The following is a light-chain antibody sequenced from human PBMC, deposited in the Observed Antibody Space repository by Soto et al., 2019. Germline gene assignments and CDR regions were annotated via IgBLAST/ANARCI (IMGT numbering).Light chain of an antibody. Sequence: QSVLTLPASGSGSIGQSITISGTGTSSDVGGYIYVSWYQQHPGKAPKLMIYDVTSRPSGVSYRFSGSKSGNTASLTISGLQAEDEADYYCSSYTTSSAYVSGNVTKVTVL. CDR2: DVT. V-gene: IGLV2-14*01. J-gene: IGLJ1*01. CDR1: SSDVGGYIY. CDR3: SSYTTSSAYV.